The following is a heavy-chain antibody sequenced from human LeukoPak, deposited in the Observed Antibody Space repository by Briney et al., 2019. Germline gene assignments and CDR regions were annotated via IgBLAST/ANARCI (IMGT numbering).Heavy chain of an antibody. CDR3: ARGDGYSSGWYPGYYYGMDV. Sequence: GASVKVSCKASGYTFTSYAMHWVRQAPGQRLEWMGWINAGNGNTKYSQKFQGRVTITRDTSASTAYMELSSLRSEDTAVYYCARGDGYSSGWYPGYYYGMDVWGQGTTVTVSS. CDR2: INAGNGNT. D-gene: IGHD6-19*01. V-gene: IGHV1-3*01. CDR1: GYTFTSYA. J-gene: IGHJ6*02.